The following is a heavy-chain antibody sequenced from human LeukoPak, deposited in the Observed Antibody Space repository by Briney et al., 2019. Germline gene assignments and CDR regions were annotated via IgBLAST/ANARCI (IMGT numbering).Heavy chain of an antibody. Sequence: PGGSLRLSCAAPGFTFSSYSMNWVRQAPGKGLEWVSSISSSSSYIYYADSVKGRFTISRDNAKNSLYLQMNSLRAEDTAVYYCASSTTAGYYMDVWGKGTTVTISS. CDR1: GFTFSSYS. CDR3: ASSTTAGYYMDV. V-gene: IGHV3-21*01. D-gene: IGHD1-1*01. J-gene: IGHJ6*03. CDR2: ISSSSSYI.